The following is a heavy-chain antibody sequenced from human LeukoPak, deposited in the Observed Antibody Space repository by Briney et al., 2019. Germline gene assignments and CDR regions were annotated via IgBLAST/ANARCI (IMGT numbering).Heavy chain of an antibody. CDR3: AKGPDKSYYFYHMDV. J-gene: IGHJ6*03. Sequence: PGGSLRLSCAASGFTFSSYAMSWVRQAPGKGLEWVSAISGSGGSTYYADSVRGRFTISRDNSKNTLYLQMNSLRAEDTAVYYCAKGPDKSYYFYHMDVRGKGTTVTVSS. D-gene: IGHD3-9*01. V-gene: IGHV3-23*01. CDR1: GFTFSSYA. CDR2: ISGSGGST.